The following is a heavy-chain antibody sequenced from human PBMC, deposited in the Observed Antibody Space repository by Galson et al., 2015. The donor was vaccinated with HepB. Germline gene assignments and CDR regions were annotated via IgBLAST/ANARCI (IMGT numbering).Heavy chain of an antibody. CDR3: ARELWGDRHSSSYFDY. CDR1: GYTFTSYG. D-gene: IGHD6-13*01. J-gene: IGHJ4*02. Sequence: SVKVSCKASGYTFTSYGISWVRQAPGQGLEWMGWISAYNGNTNYAQKLQGRVTMTTDTSTSTAYMELRSLRSDDTAVYYCARELWGDRHSSSYFDYWGQGTLVTVSS. CDR2: ISAYNGNT. V-gene: IGHV1-18*04.